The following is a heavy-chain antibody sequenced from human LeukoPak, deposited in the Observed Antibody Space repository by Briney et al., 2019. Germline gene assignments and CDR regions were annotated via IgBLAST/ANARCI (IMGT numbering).Heavy chain of an antibody. J-gene: IGHJ6*02. CDR2: IIPIFGTA. CDR3: AREWLERPGNYYYYGMDV. Sequence: SVKVSCKASGGTFSSYAISWVRQAPGQGLEWMGGIIPIFGTANYAQKFQGRVTITADESTSTAYMELSSLRSEDTAVYYCAREWLERPGNYYYYGMDVWGQGTTVTVSS. CDR1: GGTFSSYA. V-gene: IGHV1-69*13. D-gene: IGHD1-1*01.